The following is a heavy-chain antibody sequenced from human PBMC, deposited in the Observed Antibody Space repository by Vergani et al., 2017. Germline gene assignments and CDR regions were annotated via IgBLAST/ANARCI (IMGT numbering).Heavy chain of an antibody. V-gene: IGHV3-30*18. CDR1: GGTFSSYG. J-gene: IGHJ4*02. CDR2: ISYDGSNK. D-gene: IGHD6-13*01. CDR3: AKDSGAGYSSSWLLFDY. Sequence: QVQLVQSGAEVKKPGSSVKVSCKASGGTFSSYGMHWVRQAPGKGLEWVAVISYDGSNKYYADSVKGRFTISRDNSKNTLYLQMNSLRAEDTAVYYCAKDSGAGYSSSWLLFDYWGQGTLVTVSS.